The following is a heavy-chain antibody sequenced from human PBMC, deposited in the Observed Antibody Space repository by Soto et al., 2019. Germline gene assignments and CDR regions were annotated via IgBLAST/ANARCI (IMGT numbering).Heavy chain of an antibody. CDR3: ARDGSILDY. J-gene: IGHJ4*02. V-gene: IGHV1-3*01. D-gene: IGHD1-1*01. CDR1: GYTFNSYA. Sequence: QVQLVQSGAEVKKPGASVKVSCKASGYTFNSYAMHWVRQAPGQRLEWMGWINAGNGNKKHSQKLQGRVTITRDTSASTAYMELSSLRSEDTAVYYCARDGSILDYWGQGTLVTVSS. CDR2: INAGNGNK.